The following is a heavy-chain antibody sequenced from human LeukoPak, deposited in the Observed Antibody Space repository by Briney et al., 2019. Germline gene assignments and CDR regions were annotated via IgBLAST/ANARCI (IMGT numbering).Heavy chain of an antibody. CDR1: GFTFSDYS. CDR3: ARDCGGDCYFDC. D-gene: IGHD2-21*02. V-gene: IGHV3-21*06. CDR2: ITSTTTYT. Sequence: GGSLRLSCAASGFTFSDYSMNWVRQAPGQGLDWVSSITSTTTYTYYADSVKGRFTISRDNAKNSLYLQMNSLRAEDTAVYYCARDCGGDCYFDCWGQGTLVTVSS. J-gene: IGHJ4*02.